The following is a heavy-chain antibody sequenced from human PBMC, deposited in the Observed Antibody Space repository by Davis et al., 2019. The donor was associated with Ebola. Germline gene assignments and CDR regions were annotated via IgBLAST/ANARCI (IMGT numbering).Heavy chain of an antibody. D-gene: IGHD4-17*01. V-gene: IGHV1-2*06. CDR3: ARGGMTTVTPFDY. J-gene: IGHJ4*02. CDR2: VILKSGAT. Sequence: ASVKVSCKASGYTFTDYNIHWMRQAPGQGLEWLGRVILKSGATNYAQKFQGRVTMTTDTSTSTAYMELRSLRSDDTAVYYCARGGMTTVTPFDYWGQGTLVTVSS. CDR1: GYTFTDYN.